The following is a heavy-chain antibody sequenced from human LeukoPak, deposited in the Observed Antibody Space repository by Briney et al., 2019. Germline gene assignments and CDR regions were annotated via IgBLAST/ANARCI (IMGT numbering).Heavy chain of an antibody. J-gene: IGHJ4*02. CDR3: ARMVAGYCSSTSCSYFDY. CDR1: GGTFSSYA. Sequence: ASVKVSCKASGGTFSSYAISWVRQAPGQGLEWMGRIIPILGIANYAQKFQGRVTITADKSTSTAYMELSSLRSEDTAVYYCARMVAGYCSSTSCSYFDYWGQGTLVTVSS. V-gene: IGHV1-69*04. D-gene: IGHD2-2*01. CDR2: IIPILGIA.